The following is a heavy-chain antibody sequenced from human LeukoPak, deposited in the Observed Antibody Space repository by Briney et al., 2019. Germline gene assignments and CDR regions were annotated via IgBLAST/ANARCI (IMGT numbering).Heavy chain of an antibody. J-gene: IGHJ1*01. CDR2: ISAYIGNT. D-gene: IGHD6-13*01. V-gene: IGHV1-18*01. Sequence: SVKVSCKASGYTFTTYGISWVRQAPGQGLEWMGWISAYIGNTNYAQKLQGRVTMTTDTSTSTAYMELRSLRSDDTAVYYCARDIAAAGYAEYFQHWGQGTLVTVSS. CDR1: GYTFTTYG. CDR3: ARDIAAAGYAEYFQH.